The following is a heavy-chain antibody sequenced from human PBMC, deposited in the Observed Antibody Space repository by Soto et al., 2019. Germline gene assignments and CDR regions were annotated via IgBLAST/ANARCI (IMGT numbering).Heavy chain of an antibody. CDR2: ISYDGSNK. V-gene: IGHV3-30-3*01. CDR3: ARDRAVAGTSRYYSYYGMDV. D-gene: IGHD6-19*01. Sequence: QVQLVESGGGVVQPGRSLRLSCAASGFTFSSYAMHWVRQAPGKGLEWVAVISYDGSNKYYADSVKGRFTISRDNSKNTLYLQMNSLRAEDTAVYYCARDRAVAGTSRYYSYYGMDVWGQGTTVTVSS. J-gene: IGHJ6*02. CDR1: GFTFSSYA.